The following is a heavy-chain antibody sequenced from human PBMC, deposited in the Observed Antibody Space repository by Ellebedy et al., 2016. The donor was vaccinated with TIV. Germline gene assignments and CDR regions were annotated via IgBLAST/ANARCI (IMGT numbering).Heavy chain of an antibody. Sequence: GESLKISCAASGFSFSSYWMSWVRQAPGKGLEWVANIFQDGSAKHDVDSVKGRFTISRDNAKNSLYLQMNSLRAEDTAIYYCARDGAYGDYSPGYYGMDVWGQGTAVTVSS. CDR3: ARDGAYGDYSPGYYGMDV. D-gene: IGHD4-17*01. J-gene: IGHJ6*02. CDR1: GFSFSSYW. V-gene: IGHV3-7*03. CDR2: IFQDGSAK.